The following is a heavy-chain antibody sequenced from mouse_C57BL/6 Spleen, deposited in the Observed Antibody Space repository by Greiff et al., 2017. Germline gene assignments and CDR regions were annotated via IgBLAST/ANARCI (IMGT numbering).Heavy chain of an antibody. J-gene: IGHJ3*01. Sequence: VKLQQPGAELVKPGASVKLSCKASGYTFTSYWMHWVKQRPGQGLEWIGMIHPNSGSTNYNEKFKSKATLTVDKSSSTAYMQLSSLTSEDSAVYYCARQYDYETAWFAYWGQGTLVTVSA. CDR2: IHPNSGST. V-gene: IGHV1-64*01. CDR1: GYTFTSYW. D-gene: IGHD2-4*01. CDR3: ARQYDYETAWFAY.